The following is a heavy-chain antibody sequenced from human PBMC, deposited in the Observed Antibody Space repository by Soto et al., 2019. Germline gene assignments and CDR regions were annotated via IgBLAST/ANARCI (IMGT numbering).Heavy chain of an antibody. J-gene: IGHJ4*02. CDR2: IYHSGST. D-gene: IGHD3-10*01. CDR3: ARLITMVEKGGYYFDY. V-gene: IGHV4-30-2*01. Sequence: SETLSLTCAVSGGSISSGGYFWRWIRQPPGKGLEWIGYIYHSGSTYYNPSLKSRVSISVDRSKNQFSLKLSSVTAADTAVYYCARLITMVEKGGYYFDYWGQGTLVTVS. CDR1: GGSISSGGYF.